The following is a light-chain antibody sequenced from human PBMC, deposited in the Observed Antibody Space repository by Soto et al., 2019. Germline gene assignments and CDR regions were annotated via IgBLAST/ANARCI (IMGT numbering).Light chain of an antibody. CDR1: QSVSSSY. Sequence: EIVLTQSPGTLSLSPGERATLSCRASQSVSSSYLAWYQQKPGQAPRLPIYGASSRATGIPDRFSGSGSGTDFTLTISRLEPEDFAVYYFQQYGSSRLTFGPGTKVDIK. CDR3: QQYGSSRLT. V-gene: IGKV3-20*01. CDR2: GAS. J-gene: IGKJ3*01.